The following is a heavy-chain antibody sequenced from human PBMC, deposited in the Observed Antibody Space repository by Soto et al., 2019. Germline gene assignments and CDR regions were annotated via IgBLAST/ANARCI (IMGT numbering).Heavy chain of an antibody. Sequence: GASVKVSCKASGYTFTGYYMHWVRQAPGQGLEWMGWINPNSGGTNYAQKFQGWVTMTRDTSISTAYMELSSLASDDTAVYYCVRMASSGTLNWFDPWGQGTLVTVSS. D-gene: IGHD1-1*01. V-gene: IGHV1-2*04. CDR1: GYTFTGYY. CDR3: VRMASSGTLNWFDP. CDR2: INPNSGGT. J-gene: IGHJ5*02.